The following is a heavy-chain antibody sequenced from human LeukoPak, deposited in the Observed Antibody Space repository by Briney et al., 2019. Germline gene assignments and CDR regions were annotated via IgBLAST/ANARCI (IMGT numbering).Heavy chain of an antibody. V-gene: IGHV1-69*13. CDR2: IIPIFGTA. D-gene: IGHD2-2*01. CDR3: ARDRCSSTSCYPMRDAFGI. CDR1: GGTFSSYA. Sequence: SVKVSCKASGGTFSSYAISWVRQAPGQGLEWMGGIIPIFGTANYAQKFQGRVTITADESTSTAYMELSSLRSEDTAVYYCARDRCSSTSCYPMRDAFGIWGQGTMVTVSS. J-gene: IGHJ3*02.